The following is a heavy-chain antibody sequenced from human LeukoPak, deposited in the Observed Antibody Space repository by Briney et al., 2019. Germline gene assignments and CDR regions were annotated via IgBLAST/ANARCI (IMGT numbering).Heavy chain of an antibody. V-gene: IGHV3-48*03. J-gene: IGHJ4*02. Sequence: PGGSLRLSCAASGFTFSSCEMNWVRQAPGKGLEWVSYISSSGSTIYYADSVKGRFTISRDNAKNSLYLQMNSLRAEDTAVYYCARVYGDYVLDYWGQGTLVTVSS. CDR2: ISSSGSTI. CDR1: GFTFSSCE. D-gene: IGHD4-17*01. CDR3: ARVYGDYVLDY.